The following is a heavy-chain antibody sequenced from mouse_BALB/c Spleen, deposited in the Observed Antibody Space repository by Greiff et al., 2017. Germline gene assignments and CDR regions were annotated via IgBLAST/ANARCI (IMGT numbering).Heavy chain of an antibody. CDR2: ISSGGSYT. CDR1: GFTFSSYA. CDR3: ARDAVYYDYAGHYYAMDY. Sequence: EVQRVESGGGLVKPGGSLKLSCAASGFTFSSYAMSWVRQSPEKRLEWVAEISSGGSYTYYPDTVTGRFTISRDNAKNTLYLEMSSLRSEDTAMYYCARDAVYYDYAGHYYAMDYWGQGTSVTVSS. J-gene: IGHJ4*01. V-gene: IGHV5-9-4*01. D-gene: IGHD2-4*01.